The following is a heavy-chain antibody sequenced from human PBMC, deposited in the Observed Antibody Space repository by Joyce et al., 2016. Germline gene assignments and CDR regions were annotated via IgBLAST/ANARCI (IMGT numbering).Heavy chain of an antibody. CDR2: IIPVFGAA. CDR3: ARGGTSSDHFFFYTLDI. J-gene: IGHJ6*02. V-gene: IGHV1-69*12. D-gene: IGHD1-14*01. CDR1: GGAFSNFT. Sequence: QVLLVQSGATVKRPGSSLKVSCKSSGGAFSNFTVNWVRQAPGQRREWMGGIIPVFGAAKYAEHFQGRVTLTADLSTRTAFMELSSLTSADTAVYYCARGGTSSDHFFFYTLDIWGPGTTVIVSS.